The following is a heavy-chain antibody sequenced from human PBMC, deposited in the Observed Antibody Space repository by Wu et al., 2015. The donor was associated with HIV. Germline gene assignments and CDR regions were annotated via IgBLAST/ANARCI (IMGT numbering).Heavy chain of an antibody. CDR2: ISAYNGDT. D-gene: IGHD3-10*01. V-gene: IGHV1-18*01. CDR3: ARDLDGSGTAFDY. J-gene: IGHJ4*02. CDR1: GYTFRNFG. Sequence: VQSGAEVKKSGASVKISCKASGYTFRNFGVSWVRQVPGQGLEWMGWISAYNGDTNYAQKFQGRITLTTDISASTAYMEMRSLKFDDTAVYFCARDLDGSGTAFDYWGQGTLVTVSS.